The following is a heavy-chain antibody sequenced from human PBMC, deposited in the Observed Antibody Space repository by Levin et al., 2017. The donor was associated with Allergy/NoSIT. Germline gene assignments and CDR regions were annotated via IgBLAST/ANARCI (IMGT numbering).Heavy chain of an antibody. CDR3: ARGTVWILTGYYFDY. V-gene: IGHV3-30-3*01. J-gene: IGHJ4*02. D-gene: IGHD3-9*01. CDR2: ISYDGSNK. Sequence: GESLKISCAASGFTFSSYAMHWVRQAPGKGLEWVAVISYDGSNKYYADSVKGRFTISRDNSKNTLYLQMNSLRAEDTAVYYCARGTVWILTGYYFDYWGQGTLVTVSS. CDR1: GFTFSSYA.